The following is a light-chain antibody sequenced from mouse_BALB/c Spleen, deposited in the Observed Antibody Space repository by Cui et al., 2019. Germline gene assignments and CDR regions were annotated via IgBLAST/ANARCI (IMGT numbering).Light chain of an antibody. Sequence: QIVLTQSPAIMSASPGEKVTMTCSASSSVSYMYWYQQKPGSSPRLLIYDTSNLASVVPVRFSGSGSGTSYSLTISRMEAEDAATYYCQQWSSYPFTFGSGTKLEIK. CDR1: SSVSY. CDR2: DTS. CDR3: QQWSSYPFT. V-gene: IGKV4-55*01. J-gene: IGKJ4*01.